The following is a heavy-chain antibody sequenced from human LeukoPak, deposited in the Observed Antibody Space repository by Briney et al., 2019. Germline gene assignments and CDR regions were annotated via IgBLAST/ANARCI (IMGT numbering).Heavy chain of an antibody. J-gene: IGHJ6*03. CDR3: ARLGGRGTQDNCYDFWSGYFDYYYYYMDV. CDR1: GYTFTSYY. CDR2: INTNTGNP. D-gene: IGHD3-3*01. Sequence: VASVKVSCKASGYTFTSYYMHWVRQAPGQGLEWMGWINTNTGNPTYAQGFTGRFVFSLDTSVRTAYLQISSLKAEDTAVYYCARLGGRGTQDNCYDFWSGYFDYYYYYMDVWGKGTTVTVSS. V-gene: IGHV7-4-1*02.